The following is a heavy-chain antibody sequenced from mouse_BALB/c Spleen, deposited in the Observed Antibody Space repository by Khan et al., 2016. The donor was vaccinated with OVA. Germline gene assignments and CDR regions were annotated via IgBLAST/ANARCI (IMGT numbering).Heavy chain of an antibody. CDR1: GYSITSDYA. V-gene: IGHV3-2*02. J-gene: IGHJ2*01. CDR2: ISYSGRT. Sequence: EVQLQESGPGLVKPSQSLSLTCNVTGYSITSDYAWNWIRQFPGNKLEWMGYISYSGRTSYNPSLKSRISITRETSKNQFFLQFNSVTPEDTAKYYCARSLTITTVVATDFDYWGQGTTLTVSS. CDR3: ARSLTITTVVATDFDY. D-gene: IGHD1-1*01.